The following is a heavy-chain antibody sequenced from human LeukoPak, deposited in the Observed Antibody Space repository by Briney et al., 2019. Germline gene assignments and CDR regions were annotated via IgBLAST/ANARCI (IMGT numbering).Heavy chain of an antibody. CDR3: ARHLRKDGYNYYFDY. V-gene: IGHV4-38-2*01. D-gene: IGHD5-24*01. J-gene: IGHJ4*02. Sequence: SETLSLTCAVSGYSISSGHYWGWIRQPPGKGLEWIGSIYHSGSTYYNPSLKSRVTISVDTSKKQFSLKLSSVTAADTAVYYCARHLRKDGYNYYFDYWGQGTLVTVSS. CDR2: IYHSGST. CDR1: GYSISSGHY.